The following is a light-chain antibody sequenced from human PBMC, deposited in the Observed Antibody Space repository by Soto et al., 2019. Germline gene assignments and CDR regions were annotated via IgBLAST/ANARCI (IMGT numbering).Light chain of an antibody. Sequence: DIHMTQSPSTLSGSVGDRVTITCRASQTISSWLAWYQQKPGKAPKLLIYKASTLKSGVPSRFSGSGSGTEFTRTISSLQPDDFATYYCQHYNSYSEAFGQGTKVELK. CDR2: KAS. CDR3: QHYNSYSEA. V-gene: IGKV1-5*03. J-gene: IGKJ1*01. CDR1: QTISSW.